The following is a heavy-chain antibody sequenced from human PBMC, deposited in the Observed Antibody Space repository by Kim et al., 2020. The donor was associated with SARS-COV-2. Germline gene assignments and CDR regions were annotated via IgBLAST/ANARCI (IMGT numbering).Heavy chain of an antibody. J-gene: IGHJ4*02. Sequence: TSYAGAVKGRFTISRDNSKNTLYLQMNSLRAEDTAVYYCAREGSMGALGYWGQGTLVTVSS. CDR2: T. V-gene: IGHV3-66*01. D-gene: IGHD2-8*01. CDR3: AREGSMGALGY.